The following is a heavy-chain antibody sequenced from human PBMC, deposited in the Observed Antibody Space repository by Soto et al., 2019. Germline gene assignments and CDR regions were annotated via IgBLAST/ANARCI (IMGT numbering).Heavy chain of an antibody. V-gene: IGHV4-31*03. CDR1: GGSISSGGYY. Sequence: QVQLQESGPGLVKPSQTLSLTCTVSGGSISSGGYYWSWIRQHPGKGLEWIGYIYYSGSTYYNPSLMRRVTIAVDTSKNQCSRKLRSVSAADTAVYECARGSGDNWFDPWGEGTLVTVSS. CDR3: ARGSGDNWFDP. CDR2: IYYSGST. D-gene: IGHD3-10*01. J-gene: IGHJ5*02.